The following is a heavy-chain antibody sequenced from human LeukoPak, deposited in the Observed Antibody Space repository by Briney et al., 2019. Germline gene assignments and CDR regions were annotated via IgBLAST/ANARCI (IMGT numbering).Heavy chain of an antibody. CDR2: IIPILGIA. CDR3: ARVEPPQD. D-gene: IGHD1-14*01. J-gene: IGHJ4*02. CDR1: GGTFISYA. Sequence: GASVTVSSKASGGTFISYAISWVRQAPGQGLEWMGRIIPILGIANYAQKFQGRVTITADKSTSTAYMELSSLRSEDTAVYYCARVEPPQDGGEGTLVTVSS. V-gene: IGHV1-69*04.